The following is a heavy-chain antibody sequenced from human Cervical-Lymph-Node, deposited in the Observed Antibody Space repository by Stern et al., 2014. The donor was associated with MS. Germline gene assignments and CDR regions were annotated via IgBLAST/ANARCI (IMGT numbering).Heavy chain of an antibody. D-gene: IGHD5-12*01. Sequence: VQLVESGGDLVKPGGSLRLSCAASGFTFSDYYMSWIRPAPGKGLEWVSYISSSGNTIYYADSVKGRFTISRDNAKNSLYLQMNSLRAEDTAVFYCARVGYTGYLVDYWGQGTLVTVSS. CDR3: ARVGYTGYLVDY. CDR1: GFTFSDYY. V-gene: IGHV3-11*01. CDR2: ISSSGNTI. J-gene: IGHJ4*02.